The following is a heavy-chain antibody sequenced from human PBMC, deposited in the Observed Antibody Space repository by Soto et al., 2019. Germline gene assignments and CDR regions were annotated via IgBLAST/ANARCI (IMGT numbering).Heavy chain of an antibody. V-gene: IGHV4-34*01. D-gene: IGHD6-6*01. CDR3: ARQLLYYYYYGMDV. CDR1: GGSFSGYY. Sequence: SETLSLTCAVYGGSFSGYYWSWIRQPPGKGLEWIGEINHSGSTNYNPSLKSRVTISVDTSKNQFSLKLSSVTAADTAVYYCARQLLYYYYYGMDVWGQGTTVTSP. CDR2: INHSGST. J-gene: IGHJ6*02.